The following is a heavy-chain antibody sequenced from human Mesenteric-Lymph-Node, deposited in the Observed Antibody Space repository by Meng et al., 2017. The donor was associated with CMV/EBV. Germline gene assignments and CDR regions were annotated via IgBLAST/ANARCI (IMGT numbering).Heavy chain of an antibody. CDR1: GGTFSSYA. V-gene: IGHV1-69*05. CDR3: ARDNRRTGHHTTFSEGMDV. Sequence: SVKVSCKASGGTFSSYAISWVRQAPGQGLEWMGGIIPIFGTANYAQKFQGRVTITTDESTSTAYMELSSLRSEDTAVYYCARDNRRTGHHTTFSEGMDVWGQGTTVTVSS. D-gene: IGHD1-1*01. J-gene: IGHJ6*02. CDR2: IIPIFGTA.